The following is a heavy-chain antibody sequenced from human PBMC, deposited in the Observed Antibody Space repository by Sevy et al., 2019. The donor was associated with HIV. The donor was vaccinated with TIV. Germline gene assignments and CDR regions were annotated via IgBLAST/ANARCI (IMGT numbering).Heavy chain of an antibody. J-gene: IGHJ6*02. D-gene: IGHD3-3*01. CDR2: IRYDGSNK. V-gene: IGHV3-30*02. CDR3: VCGNDFWSGYYESNYYGMDV. Sequence: GGSLRLSCAASGFTFSSYGMHWVRQAPGKGLEWVTFIRYDGSNKYYADSVKGRFTISRDNSKNTLYLQMNSLRAEDTAVYYCVCGNDFWSGYYESNYYGMDVWGQGTTVTVSS. CDR1: GFTFSSYG.